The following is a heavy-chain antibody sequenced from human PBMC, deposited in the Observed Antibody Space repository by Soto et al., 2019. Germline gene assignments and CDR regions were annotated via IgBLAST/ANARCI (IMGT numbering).Heavy chain of an antibody. CDR3: AKNSAGSYDSSGYYYDY. J-gene: IGHJ4*02. Sequence: GGSLRLSCAASGFTFSSYAMSWVRQAPGKGLEWVSAISGSGGSTYYADSVKGRFTISRDNSKNTLYLQMNSLRAEDTAVYYCAKNSAGSYDSSGYYYDYWGQGTLVTVSS. CDR1: GFTFSSYA. D-gene: IGHD3-22*01. V-gene: IGHV3-23*01. CDR2: ISGSGGST.